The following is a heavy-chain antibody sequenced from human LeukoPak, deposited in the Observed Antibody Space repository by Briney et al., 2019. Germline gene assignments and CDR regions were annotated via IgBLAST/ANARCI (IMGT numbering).Heavy chain of an antibody. D-gene: IGHD6-6*01. CDR2: ISDDGKKK. V-gene: IGHV3-30*18. CDR3: AKILRESMDWLDL. Sequence: GGSLRHSCAASGFTFTSYGMHWVRQAPGKGLEWVALISDDGKKKDYADPVKGRFTISRDNSKKTLYLPMNSLTPEDTAVYYCAKILRESMDWLDLWGQGTRVTVSS. J-gene: IGHJ5*02. CDR1: GFTFTSYG.